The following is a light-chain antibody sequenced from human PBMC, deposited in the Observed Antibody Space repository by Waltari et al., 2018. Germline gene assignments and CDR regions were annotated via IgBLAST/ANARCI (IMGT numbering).Light chain of an antibody. J-gene: IGLJ2*01. Sequence: QSVLTQPPSASGTPGQRVTISCSGSSPNIGSNFVYWYQQLPGTAPKLLIYRNTQRPSGVPDRFSGSKSGTSASLAISGRRSEDEADYYCAAWDDSLSGLVFGGGTKLTVL. V-gene: IGLV1-47*01. CDR3: AAWDDSLSGLV. CDR1: SPNIGSNF. CDR2: RNT.